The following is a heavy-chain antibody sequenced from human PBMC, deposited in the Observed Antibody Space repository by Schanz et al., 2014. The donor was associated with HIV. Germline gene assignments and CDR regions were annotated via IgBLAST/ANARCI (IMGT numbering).Heavy chain of an antibody. V-gene: IGHV3-30*18. Sequence: QVQLMESGGGVVQPGRSLRLSCAASGFTFSSYGMHWVRQAPGKGLEWVAVISFDGTYEYYADSVKGRFTISRDKSKNTLYLQMNSLRPDDTGVYYCAKDQTSFGSSFFDYWGQGTLVTVSS. D-gene: IGHD6-6*01. CDR2: ISFDGTYE. CDR3: AKDQTSFGSSFFDY. J-gene: IGHJ4*02. CDR1: GFTFSSYG.